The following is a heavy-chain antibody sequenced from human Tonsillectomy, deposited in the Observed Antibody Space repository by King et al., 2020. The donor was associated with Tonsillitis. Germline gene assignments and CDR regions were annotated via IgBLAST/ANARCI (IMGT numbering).Heavy chain of an antibody. CDR2: ISSNGGST. CDR1: GFTFSSYA. Sequence: VQLVESGGGLVQPGGSPRLSCSASGFTFSSYAMHWVRQAPGKGLEYVSAISSNGGSTYYADSVKGRFTISRDNSKNTLYLQMSSLRAEDTAVYYCVKGGYGSGSYYNSFDYWGQGTLVTVSS. CDR3: VKGGYGSGSYYNSFDY. J-gene: IGHJ4*02. D-gene: IGHD3-10*01. V-gene: IGHV3-64D*06.